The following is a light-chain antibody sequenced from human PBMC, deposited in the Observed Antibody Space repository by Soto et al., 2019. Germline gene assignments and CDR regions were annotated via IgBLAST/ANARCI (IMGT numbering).Light chain of an antibody. CDR1: QRISSC. CDR2: TAS. Sequence: DVQMTQSPSSLSASVGDRVSITCRASQRISSCLSWYQQKPGKAPKLLIYTASTLQSGVPSRFSGSGSGTEFTLTISSLQSEDFAVYYCQQYNNRPITFGQGTRLEIK. CDR3: QQYNNRPIT. J-gene: IGKJ5*01. V-gene: IGKV1-5*03.